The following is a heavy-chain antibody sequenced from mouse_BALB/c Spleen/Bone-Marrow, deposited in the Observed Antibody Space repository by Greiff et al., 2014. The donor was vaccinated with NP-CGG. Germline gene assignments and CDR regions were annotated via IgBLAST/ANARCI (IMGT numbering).Heavy chain of an antibody. V-gene: IGHV1S56*01. CDR1: GYTFTNYY. J-gene: IGHJ3*01. Sequence: QVQLQQSGPELVKPGASVRISCKASGYTFTNYYIHWVKQRPGQGLEWIGWIYPGNVNTKCNEKFKDKATLTADKSSSTAYMQFSSLTSEDSAVYFCARFSSGYQAWFAYWGQGTLVTVSA. CDR3: ARFSSGYQAWFAY. D-gene: IGHD3-1*01. CDR2: IYPGNVNT.